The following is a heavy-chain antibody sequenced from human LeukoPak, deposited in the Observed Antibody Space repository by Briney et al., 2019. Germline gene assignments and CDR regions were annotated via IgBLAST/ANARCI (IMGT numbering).Heavy chain of an antibody. CDR2: IYTSGST. CDR1: GGSISSYY. CDR3: ARGRKYTSGYRVTELGSGYSDY. V-gene: IGHV4-4*07. D-gene: IGHD5-18*01. J-gene: IGHJ4*02. Sequence: PSETLSLTCTVSGGSISSYYWSWIRQPAGKGLEWIGRIYTSGSTKYNPSLKSRVTISVDTSKNQFSLKLSSVTAADTAVYYCARGRKYTSGYRVTELGSGYSDYWGQGTLVTVSS.